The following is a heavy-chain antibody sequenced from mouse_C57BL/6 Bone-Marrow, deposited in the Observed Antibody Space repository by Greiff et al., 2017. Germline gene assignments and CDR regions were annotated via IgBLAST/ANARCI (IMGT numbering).Heavy chain of an antibody. CDR1: GYTFTSYG. CDR3: GSDNGY. D-gene: IGHD1-2*01. CDR2: IYTGSGNT. Sequence: VQLLQSGADLARPGASLKLSCKASGYTFTSYGISWVKQRTGQGLEWIGEIYTGSGNTYYTDTLKGKATLTADNSSSTPYMEVRSMTSEVTAVSFYGSDNGYWGQGTTLTVSS. J-gene: IGHJ2*01. V-gene: IGHV1-81*01.